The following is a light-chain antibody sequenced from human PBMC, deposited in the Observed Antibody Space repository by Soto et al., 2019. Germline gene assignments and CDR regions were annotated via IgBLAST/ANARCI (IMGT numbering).Light chain of an antibody. Sequence: EIVLTQSPGTLALSPEERATLSCRASQSVSSNYLAWYQQKPGQAPRLLIYDASSRATGIPDRFSGGGSGTDFTLTISRLEPEDFAVYYCQQFSSYPLTFGGGTKVDIK. CDR1: QSVSSNY. CDR2: DAS. V-gene: IGKV3-20*01. CDR3: QQFSSYPLT. J-gene: IGKJ4*01.